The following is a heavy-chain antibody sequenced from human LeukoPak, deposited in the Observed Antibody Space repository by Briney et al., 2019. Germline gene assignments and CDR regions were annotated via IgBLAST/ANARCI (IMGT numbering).Heavy chain of an antibody. CDR3: AREALGYYDSSGYYAPDDAFDI. CDR2: INPNSGGT. Sequence: GASVKVSCKASPSYGISWVRQAPGQGLEWMGRINPNSGGTNYAQKFQGRVTMTRDTSISTAYMELSRLRSDDTAVYYCAREALGYYDSSGYYAPDDAFDIWGQGTMVTVSS. J-gene: IGHJ3*02. CDR1: PSYG. V-gene: IGHV1-2*06. D-gene: IGHD3-22*01.